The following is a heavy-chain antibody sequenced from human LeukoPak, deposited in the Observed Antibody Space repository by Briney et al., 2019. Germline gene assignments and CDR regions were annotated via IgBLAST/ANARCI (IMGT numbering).Heavy chain of an antibody. J-gene: IGHJ4*02. V-gene: IGHV4-39*01. CDR1: GGSLSSSSYY. CDR2: IYYSGRI. CDR3: ARQDYANWD. D-gene: IGHD7-27*01. Sequence: SETLSLTCTVSGGSLSSSSYYWGWIRQPPGKGLEWIGSIYYSGRIYHNPSLKSRVTISVDTSKNQFSLKLTSVTAAETAVYYCARQDYANWDWGQGTLVTVSS.